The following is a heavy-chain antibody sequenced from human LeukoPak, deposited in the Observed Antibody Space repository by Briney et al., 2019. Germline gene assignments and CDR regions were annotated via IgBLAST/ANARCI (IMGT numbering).Heavy chain of an antibody. D-gene: IGHD5-18*01. CDR2: INPSGGST. V-gene: IGHV1-46*01. J-gene: IGHJ4*02. CDR3: ARENVDTAIPY. CDR1: GYTFTSYY. Sequence: ASVKVSCKASGYTFTSYYMHWVRQAPGQGLEWMGIINPSGGSTSYAQKFQGRVAMTRDTSTSTVYMELSSLRSEDTAVYYCARENVDTAIPYWGQGTLVTVSS.